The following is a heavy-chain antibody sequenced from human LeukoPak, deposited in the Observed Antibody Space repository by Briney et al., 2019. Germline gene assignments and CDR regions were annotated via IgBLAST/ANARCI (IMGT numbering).Heavy chain of an antibody. CDR3: ARGGSDGGLDY. V-gene: IGHV1-69*02. J-gene: IGHJ4*02. Sequence: GSSVKVSCKASGGTFSSYTISWVRQAPGQGLEWMGRIIPILGIANYAQKFQGRVTITADKSTSTAYVELSSLRSEDTAVYYCARGGSDGGLDYWGQGTLVTVSS. D-gene: IGHD1-26*01. CDR1: GGTFSSYT. CDR2: IIPILGIA.